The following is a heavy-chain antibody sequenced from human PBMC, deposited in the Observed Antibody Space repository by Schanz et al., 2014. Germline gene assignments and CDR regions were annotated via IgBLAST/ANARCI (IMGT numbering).Heavy chain of an antibody. Sequence: QVQVVQSGAEVKKPGASVKVSCKASGYTFTDYGVIWVRQAPGQGLEWMGIVNPSVRGTHFAREFQGRFTVTSDTSTSTVYMELSGLRYEDTALYYCARGTMPGTFDIWGQGTMVTVSS. D-gene: IGHD2-2*01. CDR3: ARGTMPGTFDI. J-gene: IGHJ3*02. CDR2: VNPSVRGT. CDR1: GYTFTDYG. V-gene: IGHV1-46*01.